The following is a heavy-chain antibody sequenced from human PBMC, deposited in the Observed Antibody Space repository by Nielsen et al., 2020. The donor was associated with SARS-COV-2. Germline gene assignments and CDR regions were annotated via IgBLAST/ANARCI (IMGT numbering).Heavy chain of an antibody. Sequence: ASAKVPCKAFVWTLSSYGIRWVRQAPGQGVEWMGWISVYHGNTNYAQKSQGRVTMTTDKSTNTAYMELRSLRSDDTAVYYCARDDTSGWILDYWGQGTLVTVSS. J-gene: IGHJ4*02. V-gene: IGHV1-18*04. CDR2: ISVYHGNT. D-gene: IGHD6-19*01. CDR3: ARDDTSGWILDY. CDR1: VWTLSSYG.